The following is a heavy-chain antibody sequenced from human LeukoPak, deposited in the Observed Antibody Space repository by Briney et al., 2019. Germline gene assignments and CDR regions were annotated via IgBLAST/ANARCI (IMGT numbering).Heavy chain of an antibody. D-gene: IGHD6-19*01. V-gene: IGHV7-4-1*02. CDR1: GYTFTSYA. CDR2: INTNTGNP. CDR3: ARVLPGGIAVAGTSNFDY. Sequence: GASVKVSCKASGYTFTSYAMNWVRQAPGQGLEWMGWINTNTGNPTYAQGFTGRFVFSLDTSASTAYLQISSLKAEDTAVYYCARVLPGGIAVAGTSNFDYWGQGTLVTVSS. J-gene: IGHJ4*02.